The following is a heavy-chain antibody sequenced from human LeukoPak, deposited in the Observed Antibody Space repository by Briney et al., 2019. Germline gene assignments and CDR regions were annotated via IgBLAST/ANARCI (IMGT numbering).Heavy chain of an antibody. V-gene: IGHV3-7*03. CDR2: INQDGSEK. CDR1: GFTSSSYW. J-gene: IGHJ4*02. CDR3: ARASDSSGWYGKLYFDY. D-gene: IGHD6-19*01. Sequence: GGSLRLSCAASGFTSSSYWMSWVRQAPGKGLEWVANINQDGSEKYYVDSVKGRFTISRDNAKNSLYLQMNSLRAEDTAVYYCARASDSSGWYGKLYFDYWGQGTLVTVSS.